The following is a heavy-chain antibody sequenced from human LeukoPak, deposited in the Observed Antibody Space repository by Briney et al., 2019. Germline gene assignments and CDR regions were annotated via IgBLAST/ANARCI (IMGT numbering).Heavy chain of an antibody. D-gene: IGHD6-19*01. V-gene: IGHV3-23*01. CDR2: ISGSGGST. CDR1: GFTFSSYG. CDR3: AKERAVAGDAGFDP. J-gene: IGHJ5*02. Sequence: GGTLRLSCAASGFTFSSYGMSWVRQAPGKGLEWVSAISGSGGSTYYADSVKGRFTISRDNSKNTLYLQMNSLRAEDTAVYYCAKERAVAGDAGFDPWGQGTLVTVSS.